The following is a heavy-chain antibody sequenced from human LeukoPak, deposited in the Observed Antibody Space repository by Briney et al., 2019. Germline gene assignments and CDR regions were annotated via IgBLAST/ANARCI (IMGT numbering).Heavy chain of an antibody. CDR1: GFTFSSYA. V-gene: IGHV3-23*01. Sequence: GVSLRLSCAASGFTFSSYAMSWVRQAPGKGLEWVAAISGGGGSTYYADSVKGRFTISRDNSKNTLYLQMNSLSADDTAVFYCARHDRGSGSPYYFDYWGQGTLVTVSP. CDR2: ISGGGGST. J-gene: IGHJ4*02. D-gene: IGHD3-10*01. CDR3: ARHDRGSGSPYYFDY.